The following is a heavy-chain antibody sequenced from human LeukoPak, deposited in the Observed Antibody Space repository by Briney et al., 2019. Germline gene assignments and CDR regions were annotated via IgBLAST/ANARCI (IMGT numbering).Heavy chain of an antibody. D-gene: IGHD6-13*01. V-gene: IGHV4-59*01. CDR3: ARANGVVAAAGTPYFDY. CDR1: GGSISSYY. CDR2: IYYSGST. J-gene: IGHJ4*02. Sequence: SETLSLTCTVSGGSISSYYWSWIRQPPGKGLEWIGYIYYSGSTNYNPSLKSRVTISVDTSKNQFSLKLSSVTAADTAVYYCARANGVVAAAGTPYFDYWGQGTLVTVSS.